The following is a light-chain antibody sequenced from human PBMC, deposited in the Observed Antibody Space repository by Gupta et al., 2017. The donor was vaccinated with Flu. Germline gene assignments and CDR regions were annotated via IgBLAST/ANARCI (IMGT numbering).Light chain of an antibody. CDR1: SSNIGSSY. CDR3: STWDDSLRGPV. V-gene: IGLV1-47*01. J-gene: IGLJ3*02. Sequence: QSVLTQPPSTSGPPGQRVTISCSGSSSNIGSSYVYWYQQLPRTPPKLLIYKDDQRPSGVPDRFSGSKSGSSASLAISGLRSDDEADYYCSTWDDSLRGPVFGGGTKLTVL. CDR2: KDD.